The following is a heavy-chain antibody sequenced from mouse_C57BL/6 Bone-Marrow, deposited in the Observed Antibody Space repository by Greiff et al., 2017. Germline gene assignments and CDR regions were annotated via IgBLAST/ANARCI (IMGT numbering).Heavy chain of an antibody. CDR1: GFTFSSYG. J-gene: IGHJ3*01. Sequence: DVKLVESGGDLVKPGGSLKLSCAASGFTFSSYGMSWVRQTPDKRLEWVATISSGGSYTYYPDSVKGRFTISRDNAKNTLYLQMSSLKSEDTAMYYCASSSWAWFAYWGRGTLVTVSA. D-gene: IGHD1-1*01. CDR2: ISSGGSYT. CDR3: ASSSWAWFAY. V-gene: IGHV5-6*02.